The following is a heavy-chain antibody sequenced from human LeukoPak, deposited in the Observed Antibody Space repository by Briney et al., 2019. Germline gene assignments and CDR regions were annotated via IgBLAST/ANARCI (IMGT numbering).Heavy chain of an antibody. D-gene: IGHD3-9*01. V-gene: IGHV1-69*13. CDR3: ARDNMAYYDILTGYENWFDP. CDR2: IIPIFGTA. CDR1: RGTFSSYA. Sequence: SVKVSCKASRGTFSSYAISWVRQAPGQGLEWMGWIIPIFGTANYAQKFQGRVTITADESASTAYMELSSLRSEDTAVYYCARDNMAYYDILTGYENWFDPWGQGTLVTVSS. J-gene: IGHJ5*02.